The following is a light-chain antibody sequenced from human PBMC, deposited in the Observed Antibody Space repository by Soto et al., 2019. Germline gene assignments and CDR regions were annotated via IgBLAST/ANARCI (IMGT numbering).Light chain of an antibody. V-gene: IGKV1-13*02. CDR3: QQFSSSLLFT. Sequence: AIQLTQSPSSLSASVGDRVTITCRASQGINSALAWYQQKLGKAPKLLIYDASSLQSGVPSRFSGSESGTDCTLTISSLQPEDFATYYCQQFSSSLLFTFGPGTKVDIK. J-gene: IGKJ3*01. CDR2: DAS. CDR1: QGINSA.